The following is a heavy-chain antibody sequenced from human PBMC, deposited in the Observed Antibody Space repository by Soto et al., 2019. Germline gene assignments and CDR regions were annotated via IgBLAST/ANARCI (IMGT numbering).Heavy chain of an antibody. Sequence: SLRLSCAASGFTFSSYAMSWVRQAPGKGLEWVSAISGSGGSTYYADSVKGRFTISRDNSKNTLYLQMNSLRAEDTAAYYCAKGRINGYDFDYWGQGTLVTVS. D-gene: IGHD5-18*01. CDR2: ISGSGGST. CDR1: GFTFSSYA. V-gene: IGHV3-23*01. CDR3: AKGRINGYDFDY. J-gene: IGHJ4*02.